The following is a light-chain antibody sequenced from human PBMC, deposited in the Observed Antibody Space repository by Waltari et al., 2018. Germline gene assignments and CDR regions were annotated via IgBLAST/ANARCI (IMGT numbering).Light chain of an antibody. CDR1: RANIGNNY. J-gene: IGLJ7*01. V-gene: IGLV1-51*02. CDR2: EDT. CDR3: GTWDSSLSGAV. Sequence: QSVLTQPPSVSAAPGQRVTISCSGGRANIGNNYVSWYRQFPGTAPKLLIYEDTERPSGIVGRFSGSTSGTSATLDITGLQAGDEADYYCGTWDSSLSGAVFGGGTHLTVL.